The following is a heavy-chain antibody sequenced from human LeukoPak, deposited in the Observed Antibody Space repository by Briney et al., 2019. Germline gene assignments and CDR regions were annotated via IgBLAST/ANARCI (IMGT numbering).Heavy chain of an antibody. CDR3: ARLPNYYGSGTADRYFDL. D-gene: IGHD3-10*01. Sequence: GGSLRLSCAASGFTFSDYYMSWIRQAPGKGLEWVSYTSSSGSTIYYAGSVKGGFTISRDNAKNSLYLQMNSLRAEDTAVYYCARLPNYYGSGTADRYFDLWGRGTLVTVSS. J-gene: IGHJ2*01. V-gene: IGHV3-11*01. CDR1: GFTFSDYY. CDR2: TSSSGSTI.